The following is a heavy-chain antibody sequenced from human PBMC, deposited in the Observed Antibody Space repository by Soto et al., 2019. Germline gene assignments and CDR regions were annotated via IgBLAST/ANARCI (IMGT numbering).Heavy chain of an antibody. CDR3: ARGGITLAWNYYYYGMDV. J-gene: IGHJ6*02. D-gene: IGHD1-1*01. Sequence: SETLSLTCGVSGVSLSGHYWSWIRQPPGKGLEWIGEITPIGGTTYNPSLKSRLSSSLDTSKSQFSLNLTSVSAADTAVYYCARGGITLAWNYYYYGMDVWGQGTTVTVSS. CDR1: GVSLSGHY. V-gene: IGHV4-34*01. CDR2: ITPIGGT.